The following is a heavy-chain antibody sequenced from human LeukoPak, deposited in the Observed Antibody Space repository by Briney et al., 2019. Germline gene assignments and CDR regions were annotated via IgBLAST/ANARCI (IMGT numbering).Heavy chain of an antibody. CDR3: ARYSGSYLDY. CDR2: VYHAGSN. V-gene: IGHV4-38-2*01. D-gene: IGHD1-26*01. CDR1: GYSVSSDHY. J-gene: IGHJ4*02. Sequence: PSETLSLTCSVSGYSVSSDHYWGWIRQPPGKGLEWIGTVYHAGSNYNNPSLESRLTISMDTSKNQYSLKLTSVTVADTAVYYCARYSGSYLDYWGQGTLVTVSS.